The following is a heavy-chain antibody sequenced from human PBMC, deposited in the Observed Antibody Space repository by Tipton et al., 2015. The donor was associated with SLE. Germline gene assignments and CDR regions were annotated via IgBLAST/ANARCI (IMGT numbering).Heavy chain of an antibody. J-gene: IGHJ4*02. D-gene: IGHD6-13*01. V-gene: IGHV4-61*02. CDR1: GGSISSGSYY. Sequence: TLSLTCTVSGGSISSGSYYWSWIRQPAGKGLEWIGRIYTSGSTNYNPSLKSRVTISVDTSKNQFSLKLSSVTAADTAVYYCARGYSSSWSDLDYWGQGTLVTVSS. CDR2: IYTSGST. CDR3: ARGYSSSWSDLDY.